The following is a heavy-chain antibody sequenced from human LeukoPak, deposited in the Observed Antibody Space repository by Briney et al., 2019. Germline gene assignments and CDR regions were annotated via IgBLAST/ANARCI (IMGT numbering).Heavy chain of an antibody. V-gene: IGHV4-31*03. Sequence: ASETLSLTCTVSGGSISSGGYYWSWIRQHPGKGLEWIGYIYYSGSTYYSPSLKSRVTISVDTSKNQFSLKLSSVTAADTAVYYCARSRPYIVVVPAADMDVWGQGTTVTVSS. J-gene: IGHJ6*02. D-gene: IGHD2-2*01. CDR2: IYYSGST. CDR1: GGSISSGGYY. CDR3: ARSRPYIVVVPAADMDV.